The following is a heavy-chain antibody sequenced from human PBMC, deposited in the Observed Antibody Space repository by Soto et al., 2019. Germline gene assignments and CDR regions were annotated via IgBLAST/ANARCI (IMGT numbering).Heavy chain of an antibody. CDR3: ARDNDILTPYGMDV. D-gene: IGHD3-9*01. V-gene: IGHV1-69*13. CDR2: IIPIFGTA. J-gene: IGHJ6*02. CDR1: GYTFTSYD. Sequence: SVKVSCQASGYTFTSYDISWVRQAPGQGLEWMGGIIPIFGTANYAQKFQGRVTITADESTSTAYMELSSLRSEDTAVYYCARDNDILTPYGMDVWGQGTTVTVSS.